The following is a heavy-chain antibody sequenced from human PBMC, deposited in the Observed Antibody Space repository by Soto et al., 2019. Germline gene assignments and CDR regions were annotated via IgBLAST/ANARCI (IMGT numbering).Heavy chain of an antibody. Sequence: GGSLRLSCAASGFTFSNFWMGWVRQAPGKGLEWVANIKQDGSEKYYVDSVKGRFTISRDNAKNSLYLQMNSLRAEDTAVYYCARGLVVPAARRFHYWGQGTLVTVS. CDR1: GFTFSNFW. CDR2: IKQDGSEK. V-gene: IGHV3-7*05. J-gene: IGHJ4*02. D-gene: IGHD2-2*01. CDR3: ARGLVVPAARRFHY.